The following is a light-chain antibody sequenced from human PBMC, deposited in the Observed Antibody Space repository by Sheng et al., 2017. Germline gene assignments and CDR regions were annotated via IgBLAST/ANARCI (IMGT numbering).Light chain of an antibody. V-gene: IGKV1-33*01. Sequence: DMQMTQSPSSLSASVGDRVTITCQASHGISNYLNWYQQKPGQAPNLLIYDASNLETGVPSRFSGGGSGTDFTLTISSLQSEDFAVYYCQQYNSWPPLSFGRGTKVESK. CDR2: DAS. J-gene: IGKJ4*01. CDR1: HGISNY. CDR3: QQYNSWPPLS.